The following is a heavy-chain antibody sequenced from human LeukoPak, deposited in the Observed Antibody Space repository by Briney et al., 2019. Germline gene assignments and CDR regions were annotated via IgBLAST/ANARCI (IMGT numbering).Heavy chain of an antibody. CDR3: AREDIWFGELSGFDP. D-gene: IGHD3-10*01. J-gene: IGHJ5*02. CDR1: GGSISSYY. V-gene: IGHV4-59*01. CDR2: IYYSGST. Sequence: SETLSLTCTVSGGSISSYYWSWIRQPPGKGLEWIGYIYYSGSTNYNPSLKSRDTISVDTSKNQFSLKLSSVTAADTAVYYCAREDIWFGELSGFDPWGQGTLVTVSS.